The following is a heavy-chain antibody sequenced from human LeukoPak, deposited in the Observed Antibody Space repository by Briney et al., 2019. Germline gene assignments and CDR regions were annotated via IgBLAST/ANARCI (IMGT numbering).Heavy chain of an antibody. V-gene: IGHV3-21*01. CDR3: ARDREWGYDSSGDFSAFDI. Sequence: GGSLRLSCVGSGFTFNIYTMNWVRQAPGKGLEWVSSISGGSSYIYSADSMKGRFTISRDNAKNSLYLQMNSLRAEDTAVYYCARDREWGYDSSGDFSAFDIWGQGTMVTVSS. CDR2: ISGGSSYI. CDR1: GFTFNIYT. D-gene: IGHD3-22*01. J-gene: IGHJ3*02.